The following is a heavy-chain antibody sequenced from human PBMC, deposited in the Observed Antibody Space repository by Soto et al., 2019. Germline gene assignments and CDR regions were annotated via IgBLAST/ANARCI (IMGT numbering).Heavy chain of an antibody. Sequence: SETLSLTCTVSGGSISSSSYYWGWIRQPPGKGLEWIGSIYYSGSTYYNPSLKSRVTISVDTSKNQFSLKLSSVTAADTAVYYCARHLTTVVNYYYYYAMDVWGQGTTVTVSS. CDR2: IYYSGST. J-gene: IGHJ6*02. CDR1: GGSISSSSYY. CDR3: ARHLTTVVNYYYYYAMDV. D-gene: IGHD4-17*01. V-gene: IGHV4-39*01.